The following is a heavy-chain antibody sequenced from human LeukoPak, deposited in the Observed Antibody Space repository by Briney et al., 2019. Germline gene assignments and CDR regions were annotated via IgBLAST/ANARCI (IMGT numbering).Heavy chain of an antibody. Sequence: GGSLRLSCAASGFTFSSYAMHWVRQTPGKGLEYVSAISSNGGSTYYANSVKGRFTISRDNSKNTLYLQMGSLRAEDMAVYYCARDSCSGGSCYDYWGQGTLVTVSS. V-gene: IGHV3-64*01. CDR2: ISSNGGST. D-gene: IGHD2-15*01. CDR1: GFTFSSYA. J-gene: IGHJ4*02. CDR3: ARDSCSGGSCYDY.